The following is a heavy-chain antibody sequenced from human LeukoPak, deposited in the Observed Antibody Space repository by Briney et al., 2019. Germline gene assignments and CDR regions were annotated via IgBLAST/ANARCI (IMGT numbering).Heavy chain of an antibody. CDR3: ARSEYYYDSSGYYYHYFDY. CDR2: IYIGGST. J-gene: IGHJ4*02. V-gene: IGHV3-66*01. D-gene: IGHD3-22*01. CDR1: GFTVSSNY. Sequence: GGSLRLSCAASGFTVSSNYMSWVRQAPGKGLEWVSVIYIGGSTYYADSVKGRFTISRDNSKNTLYLQMNSLRAEDTAVYYCARSEYYYDSSGYYYHYFDYWGQGTLVTVSS.